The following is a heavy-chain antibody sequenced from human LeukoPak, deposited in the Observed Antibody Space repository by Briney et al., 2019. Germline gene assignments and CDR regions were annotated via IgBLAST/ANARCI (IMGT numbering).Heavy chain of an antibody. CDR2: IKQDESEK. CDR1: GFTFSSYW. Sequence: GGSLRLPCAASGFTFSSYWMNWVRQAPGKGLEWVANIKQDESEKYYVDSVKGRFTISRDNAKNSLYLQMNSLRVDDTAVYYCVRDWPGDSYGADPWGQGTLVTVSS. D-gene: IGHD5-18*01. V-gene: IGHV3-7*01. CDR3: VRDWPGDSYGADP. J-gene: IGHJ5*02.